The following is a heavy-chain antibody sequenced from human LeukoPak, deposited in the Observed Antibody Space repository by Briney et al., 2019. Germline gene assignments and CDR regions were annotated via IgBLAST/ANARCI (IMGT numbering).Heavy chain of an antibody. CDR3: AKDTDPPMVRGVIMDY. D-gene: IGHD3-10*01. J-gene: IGHJ4*02. CDR2: ITGGDVFI. Sequence: GGSLRLSCAASGFTFSSYTFDWVRQAPGKGLEWVSSITGGDVFIYQADSVKGRFTISRDNSKNTLYLQMNSLRAEDTAVYYCAKDTDPPMVRGVIMDYWGQGTLVTVSS. V-gene: IGHV3-23*01. CDR1: GFTFSSYT.